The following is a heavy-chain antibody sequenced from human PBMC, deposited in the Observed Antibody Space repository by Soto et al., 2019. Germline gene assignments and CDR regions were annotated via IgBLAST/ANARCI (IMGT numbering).Heavy chain of an antibody. CDR1: GYTFTSYA. J-gene: IGHJ6*02. CDR2: INAGNGNT. CDR3: ARTDIVVVPAALFYYYGMDV. V-gene: IGHV1-3*01. Sequence: GASVKVSCKASGYTFTSYAMHWVRQAPGQRLEWMGWINAGNGNTKYSQKFQGRVTITRDTSTSTAYMELSSLRSEDTAVYYCARTDIVVVPAALFYYYGMDVWGQGTTVTVSS. D-gene: IGHD2-2*01.